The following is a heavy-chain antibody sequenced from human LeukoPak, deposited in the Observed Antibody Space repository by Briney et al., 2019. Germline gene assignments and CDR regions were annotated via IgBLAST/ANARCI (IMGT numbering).Heavy chain of an antibody. D-gene: IGHD3-22*01. Sequence: SETLSLTCAVYGGXFSGYHCSWIRQPPGKGLEWIGEINHSGSANYNPSLKSRVTISVDMSKNQFSLKLSSVTAADTAVYYCARARGDYYDSSGYYSAFDYWGQGTLVTVSS. CDR3: ARARGDYYDSSGYYSAFDY. J-gene: IGHJ4*02. CDR2: INHSGSA. CDR1: GGXFSGYH. V-gene: IGHV4-34*01.